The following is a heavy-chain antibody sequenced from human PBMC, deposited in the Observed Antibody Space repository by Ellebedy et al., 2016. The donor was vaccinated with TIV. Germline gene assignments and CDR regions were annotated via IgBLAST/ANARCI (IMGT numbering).Heavy chain of an antibody. J-gene: IGHJ4*02. CDR1: GFTFSSYA. CDR2: FGVSGDSA. D-gene: IGHD3-22*01. CDR3: AKGRGGGSDTSAPRYYFDY. V-gene: IGHV3-23*01. Sequence: PGGSLRLSCAASGFTFSSYAMSWVRQAPGKGLEWVSGFGVSGDSAYYADSVKGRCTTSRDNSKKTLYLQMNSLRAEDTAVYYCAKGRGGGSDTSAPRYYFDYWGLGTLVTVSS.